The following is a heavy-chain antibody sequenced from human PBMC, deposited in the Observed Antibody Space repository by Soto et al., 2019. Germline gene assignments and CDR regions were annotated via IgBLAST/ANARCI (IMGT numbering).Heavy chain of an antibody. D-gene: IGHD6-13*01. CDR3: AKDSWYSSSWYKLAEYFQH. CDR2: ISGSGGST. Sequence: GGSLRLSCAASGFTFSSYAMSWVRQAPGKGLEWVSAISGSGGSTYYADSVKGRFTISRDNSKNTLYLQMNSLRAEDTAVYYCAKDSWYSSSWYKLAEYFQHWGQGTLVTVSS. V-gene: IGHV3-23*01. CDR1: GFTFSSYA. J-gene: IGHJ1*01.